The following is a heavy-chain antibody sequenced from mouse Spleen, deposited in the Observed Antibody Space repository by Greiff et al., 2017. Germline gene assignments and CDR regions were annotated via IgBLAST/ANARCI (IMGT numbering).Heavy chain of an antibody. V-gene: IGHV2-4-1*01. Sequence: QVQLKQSGPGLVAPSQSLSITCTVSGFSLTNYAVHWVRQSPGKGLEWLGVIWSDGSTDYNAAFISRLSISKDNSKSQVFFKMNSLQADDTAIYYCASLDGYSGAMDYWGQGTSVTVSS. CDR3: ASLDGYSGAMDY. J-gene: IGHJ4*01. CDR2: IWSDGST. D-gene: IGHD2-3*01. CDR1: GFSLTNYA.